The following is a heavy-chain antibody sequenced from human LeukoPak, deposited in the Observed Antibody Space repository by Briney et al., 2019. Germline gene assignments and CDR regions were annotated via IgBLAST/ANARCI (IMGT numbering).Heavy chain of an antibody. D-gene: IGHD2-15*01. J-gene: IGHJ4*02. CDR3: ARLVVAAAPSCFDY. CDR2: IYYSGST. CDR1: GGSISSSSYY. Sequence: PSETLSLTCTVSGGSISSSSYYWGWIRQPPGKGLEWIGSIYYSGSTYYNPSLKSRVTISVDTSKNQFSLKLSSVTAADTAVYYCARLVVAAAPSCFDYWGQGTLVTVSS. V-gene: IGHV4-39*01.